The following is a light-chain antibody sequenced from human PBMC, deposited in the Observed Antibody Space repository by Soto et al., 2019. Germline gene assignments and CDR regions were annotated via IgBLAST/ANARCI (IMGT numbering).Light chain of an antibody. V-gene: IGLV1-40*01. J-gene: IGLJ2*01. CDR1: SSNIGAGYA. Sequence: QAVVTQPPSVSGAPGQRVTISCTGSSSNIGAGYAVHWYQQLPRTAPKLLIYDNNNRPSGVPDRFSGSKSGTSASLAITGLQAEDEADYYCQSYDRSVSAVVLGGGTKVTVL. CDR2: DNN. CDR3: QSYDRSVSAVV.